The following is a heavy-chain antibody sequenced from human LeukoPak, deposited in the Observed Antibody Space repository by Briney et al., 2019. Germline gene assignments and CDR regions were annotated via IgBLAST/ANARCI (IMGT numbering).Heavy chain of an antibody. CDR3: AAGYSSSWDTTLPVFDY. Sequence: SVKVSCKASGFTFTSSAMQWVQQARGQRLEWIGWIVVGSGNTNYAQKFQERVTITRDMSTSTAYMELSSLRSEDTAVYYCAAGYSSSWDTTLPVFDYWGQGTLVTVSS. D-gene: IGHD6-13*01. CDR1: GFTFTSSA. J-gene: IGHJ4*02. CDR2: IVVGSGNT. V-gene: IGHV1-58*02.